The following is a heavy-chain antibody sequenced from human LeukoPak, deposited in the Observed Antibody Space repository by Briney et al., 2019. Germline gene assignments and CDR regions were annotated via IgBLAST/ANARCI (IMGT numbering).Heavy chain of an antibody. D-gene: IGHD5-18*01. V-gene: IGHV4-39*07. CDR3: ARDVDTAMVVYFDY. CDR2: IYYSGST. Sequence: SETLSLTCTVSGDSISSTYSWGWIRQPPGKGLEWIGNIYYSGSTYYNPSLKSRVTISVDTSKNQFSLKLSSVTAADTAVYYCARDVDTAMVVYFDYWGQGTLVTVSS. CDR1: GDSISSTYS. J-gene: IGHJ4*02.